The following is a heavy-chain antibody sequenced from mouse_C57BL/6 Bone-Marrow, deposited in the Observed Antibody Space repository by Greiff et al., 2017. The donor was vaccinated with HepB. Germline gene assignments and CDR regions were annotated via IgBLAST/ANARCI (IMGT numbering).Heavy chain of an antibody. J-gene: IGHJ4*01. D-gene: IGHD2-3*01. CDR1: GYTFTDYE. CDR2: IDPETGGT. CDR3: TRSEDGYYFYYAMDY. Sequence: VQLQQSGAELVRPGASVTLSCKASGYTFTDYEMHWVKQTPVHGLEWIGAIDPETGGTAYNQKFKGKAILTADKASSTAYMELRSLTSEDSAVYYCTRSEDGYYFYYAMDYWGQGTSVTGSS. V-gene: IGHV1-15*01.